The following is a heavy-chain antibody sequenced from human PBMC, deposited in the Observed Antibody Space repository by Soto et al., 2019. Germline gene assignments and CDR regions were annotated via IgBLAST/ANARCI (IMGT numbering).Heavy chain of an antibody. J-gene: IGHJ4*02. Sequence: EVQLVESGGGLVQPGGSLRLSCAASGFTFSSYGMNWVRQAPGKGLAWVSYISSSRAAIQYADSVKGRFTISRDNAKNSLYLQMNSRRDEDTAVYYCARGGAARPDYWGQGTLVTVSS. D-gene: IGHD6-6*01. CDR3: ARGGAARPDY. CDR2: ISSSRAAI. CDR1: GFTFSSYG. V-gene: IGHV3-48*02.